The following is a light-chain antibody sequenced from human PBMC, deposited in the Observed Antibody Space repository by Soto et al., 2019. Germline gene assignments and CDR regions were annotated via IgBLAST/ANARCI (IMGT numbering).Light chain of an antibody. Sequence: DIQMTQSPSTLSASLGDRVTITCRASQSISSWLAWYQQKPGKAPKLLIYDASSLQSGVPSRFSGSGSGTEFSLSISSLQPDDFATYYCQQYNNYPWAFGQGTKVDIK. CDR3: QQYNNYPWA. V-gene: IGKV1-5*01. J-gene: IGKJ1*01. CDR1: QSISSW. CDR2: DAS.